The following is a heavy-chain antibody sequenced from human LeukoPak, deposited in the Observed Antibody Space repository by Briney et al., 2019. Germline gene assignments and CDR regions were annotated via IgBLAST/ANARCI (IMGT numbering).Heavy chain of an antibody. D-gene: IGHD1-26*01. V-gene: IGHV3-23*01. J-gene: IGHJ4*02. Sequence: PVGSLRLSCAASGFTFNNYAMNWVRQAPGKGLEWVSSIDESGDKTHYADSVKGRFTISRDNSQNTLYLQMNSLRAEDTALYYCAKQWVDCWGQGALVTVSS. CDR3: AKQWVDC. CDR2: IDESGDKT. CDR1: GFTFNNYA.